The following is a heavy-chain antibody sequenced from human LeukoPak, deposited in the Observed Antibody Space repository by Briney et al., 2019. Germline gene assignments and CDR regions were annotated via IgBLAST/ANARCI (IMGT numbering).Heavy chain of an antibody. CDR3: ARIYYYGSGPYDY. Sequence: SETLSLTCAVYGGSFSGYYWSWIRQPPGKGLEWIGEINHSGSTNYNPSLKSRVTISVDTSKNQFSLKLSSVTAADTAVYYCARIYYYGSGPYDYWGQGTLVTVSS. CDR1: GGSFSGYY. J-gene: IGHJ4*02. D-gene: IGHD3-10*01. V-gene: IGHV4-34*01. CDR2: INHSGST.